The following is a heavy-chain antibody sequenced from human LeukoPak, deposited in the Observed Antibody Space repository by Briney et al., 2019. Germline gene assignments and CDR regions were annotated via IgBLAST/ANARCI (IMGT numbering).Heavy chain of an antibody. D-gene: IGHD6-19*01. CDR2: ISYDGSNK. CDR3: AKDKPYSSGWYKRGAFDI. V-gene: IGHV3-30*18. CDR1: GFTFSSYW. J-gene: IGHJ3*02. Sequence: GGSLRLSCAASGFTFSSYWMHWVRQAPGKGLEWVAVISYDGSNKYYADSVKGRFTISRDNSKNTLYLQMNSLRAEDTAVYYCAKDKPYSSGWYKRGAFDIWGQGTMVTVSS.